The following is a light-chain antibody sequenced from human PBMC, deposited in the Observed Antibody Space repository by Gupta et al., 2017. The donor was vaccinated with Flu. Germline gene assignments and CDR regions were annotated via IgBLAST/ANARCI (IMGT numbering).Light chain of an antibody. CDR2: WAS. CDR1: QSGLYSSNNKNY. Sequence: DIVLTQSPDSLAVSLGERATINCKSRQSGLYSSNNKNYLAWYQQKAGQPPKLLIYWASTRESGVPDRFSGSGSGTDFTLTSSSLQAEDVAVYYCRQDDSTPWTFGQGTKVEIK. J-gene: IGKJ1*01. CDR3: RQDDSTPWT. V-gene: IGKV4-1*01.